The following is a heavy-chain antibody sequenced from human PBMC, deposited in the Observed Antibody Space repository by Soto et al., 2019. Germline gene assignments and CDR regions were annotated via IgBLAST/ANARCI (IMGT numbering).Heavy chain of an antibody. CDR3: ARHDGAASTIDY. CDR2: IFYSGST. V-gene: IGHV4-59*08. D-gene: IGHD6-25*01. Sequence: SETLSLTCTVSGGAISSYYWSWIRQPPGKGLEWIGYIFYSGSTYYNPSLKSRVTISVDTSKNQFSLKLSSVTAADTAVYYCARHDGAASTIDYWGQGTLVTVSS. CDR1: GGAISSYY. J-gene: IGHJ4*02.